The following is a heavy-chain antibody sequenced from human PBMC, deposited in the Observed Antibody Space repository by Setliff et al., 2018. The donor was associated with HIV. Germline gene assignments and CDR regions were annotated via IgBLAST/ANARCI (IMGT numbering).Heavy chain of an antibody. Sequence: SETLSLTCTVSGDSITSYYWSWIRQPPGKGLEWIGYIYYTGSTTYNPSLKSRVTISVDTSKNHFSLNLSSVTAADTAVYYCARHLTYDTIPSLTSYGLDVWGQGTTVTVSS. J-gene: IGHJ6*02. V-gene: IGHV4-59*08. CDR3: ARHLTYDTIPSLTSYGLDV. CDR1: GDSITSYY. D-gene: IGHD3-22*01. CDR2: IYYTGST.